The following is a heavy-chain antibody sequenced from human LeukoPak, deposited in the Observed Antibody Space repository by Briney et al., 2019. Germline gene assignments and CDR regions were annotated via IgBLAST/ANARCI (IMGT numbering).Heavy chain of an antibody. J-gene: IGHJ4*02. D-gene: IGHD6-13*01. CDR3: ASGWVGSSWPAPY. Sequence: PGGSLRLSCAASGFTFSTYSMNWVRQAPGKGLEWVSYISGTSSTIYYADSVKGRFTISRDNAKNSLYLQMNGLRDEDTAVYYCASGWVGSSWPAPYWGQGTLVTVSS. CDR1: GFTFSTYS. V-gene: IGHV3-48*02. CDR2: ISGTSSTI.